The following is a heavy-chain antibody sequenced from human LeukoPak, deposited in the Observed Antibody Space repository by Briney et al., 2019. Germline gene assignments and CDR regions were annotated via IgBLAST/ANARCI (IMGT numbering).Heavy chain of an antibody. CDR1: GGSLSGQY. J-gene: IGHJ4*02. D-gene: IGHD2-21*01. V-gene: IGHV4-59*08. CDR3: ARHGAIPEY. Sequence: SEILSLTCTVSGGSLSGQYWSWIRQPPGKGLEWIGYISYSGSANYNPSLKSRVTISEDTAKNQFSLKLTSVTAADTAVYYCARHGAIPEYWGQGSLVIVSS. CDR2: ISYSGSA.